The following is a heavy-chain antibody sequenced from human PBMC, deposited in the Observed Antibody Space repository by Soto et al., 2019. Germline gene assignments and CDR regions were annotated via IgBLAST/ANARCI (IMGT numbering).Heavy chain of an antibody. J-gene: IGHJ4*02. CDR1: GGSISSYY. V-gene: IGHV4-59*01. CDR2: IYYSGST. Sequence: QVQLQESGPGLVKPSETLSLTCTVSGGSISSYYWSWIRQPPGKGLEWIGYIYYSGSTNYNPSLKSRVTISVDTSKIQFSLKLSSVTAADTAVYYCARSRHSGYDSSDYWGQGTLVTVSS. CDR3: ARSRHSGYDSSDY. D-gene: IGHD5-12*01.